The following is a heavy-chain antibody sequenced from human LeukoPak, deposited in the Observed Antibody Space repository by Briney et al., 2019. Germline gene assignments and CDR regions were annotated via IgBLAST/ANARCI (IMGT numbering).Heavy chain of an antibody. Sequence: ASVKVSCKASGYTFTDYYMHWVRQAPGQGLEWMGWINPYNGDTNYAQKLQGRVTMTSDTAISAAYIDVRRLRYDDTAGYYCARHFASVVRGVGGRPDWFDPWGQGNLVTFSS. D-gene: IGHD3-10*01. CDR2: INPYNGDT. CDR3: ARHFASVVRGVGGRPDWFDP. J-gene: IGHJ5*02. V-gene: IGHV1-2*02. CDR1: GYTFTDYY.